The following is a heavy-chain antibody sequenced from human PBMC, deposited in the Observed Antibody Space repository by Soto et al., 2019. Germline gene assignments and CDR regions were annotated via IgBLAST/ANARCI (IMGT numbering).Heavy chain of an antibody. CDR1: GFTFSNAW. J-gene: IGHJ2*01. D-gene: IGHD2-8*01. CDR2: IKSKTDGGTT. V-gene: IGHV3-15*02. CDR3: ATEALHTRYCNTGRCHLYWYCDL. Sequence: EVQRVESGGTLVKTGGSLRLSCTASGFTFSNAWMSWVRQAPGKGLEWVGRIKSKTDGGTTDYAAPVKGRFTISRDDSKTPLYLQLNSLKTDDTAVYYCATEALHTRYCNTGRCHLYWYCDLCGHGTLISVSS.